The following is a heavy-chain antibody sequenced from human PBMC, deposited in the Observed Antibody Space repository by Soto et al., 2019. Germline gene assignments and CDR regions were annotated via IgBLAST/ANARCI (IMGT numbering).Heavy chain of an antibody. Sequence: PSQTLSLTCAISGDSVSSNSAAWNWFRQSTSRGLEWLGRTYYRSKWYVDYAVSLESRISINPDTSKNQFSLQLNSVTPDDTAIYYCTRALSGSGPDSWGQGTLVTVSS. CDR1: GDSVSSNSAA. V-gene: IGHV6-1*01. D-gene: IGHD6-19*01. J-gene: IGHJ4*02. CDR3: TRALSGSGPDS. CDR2: TYYRSKWYV.